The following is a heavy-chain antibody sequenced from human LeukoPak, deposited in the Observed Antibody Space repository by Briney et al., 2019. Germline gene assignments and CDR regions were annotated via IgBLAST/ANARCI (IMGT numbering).Heavy chain of an antibody. CDR2: IDAADGET. D-gene: IGHD3-10*01. CDR1: GYPFSDYY. V-gene: IGHV1-69-2*01. CDR3: AGDHEERGPHLDL. J-gene: IGHJ4*02. Sequence: VKASCKASGYPFSDYYIHWLQQAPGKGLEWMGRIDAADGETTYAENFQGRVTFTADTSTYTIYMELNSLTLADRAVYFCAGDHEERGPHLDLWGQGTKVIVSS.